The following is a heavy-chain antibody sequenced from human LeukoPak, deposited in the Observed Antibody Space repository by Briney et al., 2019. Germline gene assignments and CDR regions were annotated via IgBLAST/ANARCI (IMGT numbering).Heavy chain of an antibody. J-gene: IGHJ5*02. Sequence: GGSLRLSCAASGFTFSSYEMNWVRQAPGKGLEWVSYISSSGSTIYYADSVKGRFTISRDNAKNSLYLQMNSLRAEDTAVYYCARVMLRVGGYSPWGQGTLVTVSS. CDR1: GFTFSSYE. V-gene: IGHV3-48*03. D-gene: IGHD3-16*01. CDR2: ISSSGSTI. CDR3: ARVMLRVGGYSP.